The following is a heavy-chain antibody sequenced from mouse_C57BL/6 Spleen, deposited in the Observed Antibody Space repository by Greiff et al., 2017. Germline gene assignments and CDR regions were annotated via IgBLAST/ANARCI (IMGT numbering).Heavy chain of an antibody. D-gene: IGHD4-1*01. CDR2: ISDGGSYT. J-gene: IGHJ1*03. V-gene: IGHV5-4*01. Sequence: EVNLVESGGGLVKPGGSLKLSCAASGFTFSSYAMSWVRQTPEKRLEWVATISDGGSYTYYPDNVKGRFTISRDNAKNNLYLQMSHLKSEDTAMDYCARDENWDEGYCDVWGTGTTVTVSS. CDR1: GFTFSSYA. CDR3: ARDENWDEGYCDV.